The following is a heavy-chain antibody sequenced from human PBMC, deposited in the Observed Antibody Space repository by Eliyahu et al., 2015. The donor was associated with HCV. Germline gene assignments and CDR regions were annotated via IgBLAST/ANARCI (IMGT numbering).Heavy chain of an antibody. D-gene: IGHD3-10*01. CDR3: ATRPLITMVRGVIIWTWFDP. J-gene: IGHJ5*02. Sequence: QVQLVQSGAEVKKPGASVKVSCKVSGYTLTELSMHWVRQAPGKGLEWMGGFDPEDGETIYAQKFQGRVTMTEDTSTDTAYMELSSLRSEDTAVYYCATRPLITMVRGVIIWTWFDPWGQGTLVTVSS. CDR1: GYTLTELS. CDR2: FDPEDGET. V-gene: IGHV1-24*01.